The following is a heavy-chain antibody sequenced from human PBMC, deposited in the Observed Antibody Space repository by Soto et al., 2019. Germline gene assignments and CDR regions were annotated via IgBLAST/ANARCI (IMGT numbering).Heavy chain of an antibody. Sequence: GESLKISCKGSGYSFTSYWIGWVRQMPGKGLEWMGIIYPGDSDTRYSPSFQGQVTISADKSINTAYLQWSSLKASDTAMYYCARLGADCSSTSCPRGGGMDVWGQGTTVTVSS. CDR1: GYSFTSYW. CDR3: ARLGADCSSTSCPRGGGMDV. J-gene: IGHJ6*02. CDR2: IYPGDSDT. V-gene: IGHV5-51*01. D-gene: IGHD2-2*01.